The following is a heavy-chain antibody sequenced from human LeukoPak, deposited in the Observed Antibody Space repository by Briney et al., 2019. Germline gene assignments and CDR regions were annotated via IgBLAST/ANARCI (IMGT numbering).Heavy chain of an antibody. CDR3: AKSMTLQWRGFFDL. CDR2: ISDSGANT. Sequence: GSLRLSCAASGFTFSNYAMHWVRQAPGKGLEWVSTISDSGANTYYADSVRGRFTISRDNSKNTLYLQKNSLRADDTAIYYCAKSMTLQWRGFFDLWGRGTHVTVSS. CDR1: GFTFSNYA. J-gene: IGHJ2*01. V-gene: IGHV3-23*01. D-gene: IGHD6-19*01.